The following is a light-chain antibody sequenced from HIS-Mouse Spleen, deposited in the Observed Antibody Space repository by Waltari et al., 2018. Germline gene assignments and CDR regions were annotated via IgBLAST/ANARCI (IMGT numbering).Light chain of an antibody. CDR1: QSVLYSSNNKNY. Sequence: DIVMTQSPDSLAVSLGERATINCKSSQSVLYSSNNKNYLAWYQQKPGQPPKLLIYWAFTRESGVPDRCGGSGSGTDFTLTISSLQAEDVAVYYCQQYYSTPLTFGGGTK. J-gene: IGKJ4*01. CDR2: WAF. CDR3: QQYYSTPLT. V-gene: IGKV4-1*01.